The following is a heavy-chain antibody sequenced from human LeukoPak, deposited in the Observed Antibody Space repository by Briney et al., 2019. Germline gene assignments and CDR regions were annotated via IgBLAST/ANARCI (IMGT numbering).Heavy chain of an antibody. CDR1: GFTFSSYG. J-gene: IGHJ5*02. V-gene: IGHV3-30*02. CDR2: IRYDGSNK. Sequence: GGSLRLSCAASGFTFSSYGMHWVRQAPGKGLEWVAFIRYDGSNKYYADSVKGRFTISRDNSKNTLYLQMNSLRAEDTAVYYCAKIPLRYFDWREFAPWGQGTLVTVSS. D-gene: IGHD3-9*01. CDR3: AKIPLRYFDWREFAP.